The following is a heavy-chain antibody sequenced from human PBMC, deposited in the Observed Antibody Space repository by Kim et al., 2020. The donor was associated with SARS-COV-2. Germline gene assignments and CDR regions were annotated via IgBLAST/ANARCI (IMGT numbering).Heavy chain of an antibody. J-gene: IGHJ4*02. Sequence: SETLSLTCTVSGGSISGSNYFWAWNRQPPGKGLEFLGFTYFSGSTQSSPSHRIRLTISVDKSQKQLSLSLSSVTAADAAVYWCARPPSSFCDLDSWGQG. CDR2: TYFSGST. D-gene: IGHD6-6*01. CDR3: ARPPSSFCDLDS. CDR1: GGSISGSNYF. V-gene: IGHV4-39*01.